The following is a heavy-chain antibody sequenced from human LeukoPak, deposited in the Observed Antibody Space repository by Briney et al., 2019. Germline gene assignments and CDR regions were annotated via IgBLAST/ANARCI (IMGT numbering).Heavy chain of an antibody. Sequence: ASVKVSCKASGYTFTRYYMQWVRQAPGQGLEWMGIINPSGGSTSYAQKFQGRVTMTRDTSTSTVYIELSSLRSEDTAVYYCARDGYYYDSSGYYSDYWGQGTLVTVSS. CDR2: INPSGGST. V-gene: IGHV1-46*01. J-gene: IGHJ4*02. CDR3: ARDGYYYDSSGYYSDY. D-gene: IGHD3-22*01. CDR1: GYTFTRYY.